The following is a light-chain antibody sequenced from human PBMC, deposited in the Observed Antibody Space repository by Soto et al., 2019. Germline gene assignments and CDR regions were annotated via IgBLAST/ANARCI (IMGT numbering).Light chain of an antibody. CDR3: QQCNNWPPAT. CDR2: GAS. V-gene: IGKV3-15*01. Sequence: EIVMTQSPATLSVSPGERATLSCRASQSVSSNLAWYQQKPGQAPRLLIYGASTRATGIPARFSGSGSGTEFTLTISSLQSEDFAVYCCQQCNNWPPATFGGGTKVDIK. CDR1: QSVSSN. J-gene: IGKJ4*01.